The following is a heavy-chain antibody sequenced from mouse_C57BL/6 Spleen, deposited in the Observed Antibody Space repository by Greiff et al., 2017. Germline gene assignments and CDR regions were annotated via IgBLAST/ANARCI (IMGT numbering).Heavy chain of an antibody. CDR2: IYPGDGDT. V-gene: IGHV1-80*01. D-gene: IGHD1-1*01. CDR3: ARVVATDWYFDV. CDR1: GYAFSSYW. J-gene: IGHJ1*03. Sequence: QVQLQQSGAELVKPGASVKISCKASGYAFSSYWMNWVKQRPGKGLEWIGQIYPGDGDTNYNGKFKGKATLTADKSSSTAYMQLSSLTSEDSAVYFWARVVATDWYFDVWGTGTTVTVSS.